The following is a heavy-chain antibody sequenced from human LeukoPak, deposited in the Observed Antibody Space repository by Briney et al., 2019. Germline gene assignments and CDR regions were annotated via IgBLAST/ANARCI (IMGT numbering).Heavy chain of an antibody. J-gene: IGHJ4*02. Sequence: GGSLRLSCAASGFTFSSYAMSWVRQAPGKGLEWVSAISGSGGSTCYADSVKGRFTISRDNSKNTLYLQMNSLRAEDTAVYYCARDGYSFGHDFDYWGQGTLVTVSS. CDR1: GFTFSSYA. CDR2: ISGSGGST. D-gene: IGHD5-18*01. CDR3: ARDGYSFGHDFDY. V-gene: IGHV3-23*01.